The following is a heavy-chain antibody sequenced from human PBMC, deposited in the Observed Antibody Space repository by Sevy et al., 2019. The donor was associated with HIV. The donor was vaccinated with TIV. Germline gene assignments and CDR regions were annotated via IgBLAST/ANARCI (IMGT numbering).Heavy chain of an antibody. J-gene: IGHJ6*02. CDR3: ARDLPMVVVVAATTHYYYYGMDV. CDR2: ISYDGSNK. V-gene: IGHV3-30-3*01. D-gene: IGHD2-15*01. Sequence: GGSLRLSCAASGFTFSSYAMHWVRQAPGKGLEWVAVISYDGSNKYYEDSVKGQFTISRDNSKNTLYLQMNSLSAEDTAVYYCARDLPMVVVVAATTHYYYYGMDVWGQGTTVTVSS. CDR1: GFTFSSYA.